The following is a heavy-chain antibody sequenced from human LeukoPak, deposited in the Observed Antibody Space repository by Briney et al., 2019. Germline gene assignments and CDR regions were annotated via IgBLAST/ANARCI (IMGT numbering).Heavy chain of an antibody. CDR2: ISWNSGSI. D-gene: IGHD4-17*01. Sequence: GGSLRLSCAASGFTFDDYAMHWVRPAPGKGLEWVSGISWNSGSIGYADSVKGRFTISRDNAKNSLYLQMNSLRAEDTSVYYCANSSRYPYGDYDYWGQGTLVTVSS. V-gene: IGHV3-9*01. J-gene: IGHJ4*02. CDR3: ANSSRYPYGDYDY. CDR1: GFTFDDYA.